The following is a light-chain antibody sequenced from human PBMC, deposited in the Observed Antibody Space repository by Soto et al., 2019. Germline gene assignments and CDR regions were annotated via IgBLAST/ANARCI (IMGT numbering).Light chain of an antibody. CDR2: EGS. CDR3: CSYAGSSTLV. V-gene: IGLV2-23*01. Sequence: QSALXQPASVSGSPGQSITISCTGTSSDVGSYNLVSWYQQHPGKAPKLMIYEGSKRPSGVSNRFSGSKSGNTASLTISGLQAEDEADYYCCSYAGSSTLVFGGGTKLTVL. CDR1: SSDVGSYNL. J-gene: IGLJ2*01.